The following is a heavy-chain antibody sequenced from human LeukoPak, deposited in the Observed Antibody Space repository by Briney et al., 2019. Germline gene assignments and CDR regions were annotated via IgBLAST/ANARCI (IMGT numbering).Heavy chain of an antibody. V-gene: IGHV3-30-3*01. D-gene: IGHD3-3*01. CDR2: ISYDGSNK. CDR3: ARDAGYHYDFWSGSAYYYYMDV. CDR1: GFTFSSYA. Sequence: PGGSLRLSCAASGFTFSSYAMHWVRQAPGKGLEWVAVISYDGSNKYYADSVKGRFTISRDNSKNTLYLQMNSLRAEDTAVYYCARDAGYHYDFWSGSAYYYYMDVWGKGTTVTVSS. J-gene: IGHJ6*03.